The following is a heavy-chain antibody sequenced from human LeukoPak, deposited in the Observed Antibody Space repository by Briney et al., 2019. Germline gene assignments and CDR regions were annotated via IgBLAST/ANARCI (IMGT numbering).Heavy chain of an antibody. CDR3: VRVMGMYSSSWPFDY. J-gene: IGHJ4*02. CDR1: GFTFSSYS. CDR2: ISSSSSTI. D-gene: IGHD6-13*01. V-gene: IGHV3-48*01. Sequence: GGSLRLSCAASGFTFSSYSMNWVRQAPGKGLEWVSYISSSSSTIYYADSVKGRFTISRDNAKNSLYLQMNSLRAEDTAVYYCVRVMGMYSSSWPFDYWGQGTLVTVSS.